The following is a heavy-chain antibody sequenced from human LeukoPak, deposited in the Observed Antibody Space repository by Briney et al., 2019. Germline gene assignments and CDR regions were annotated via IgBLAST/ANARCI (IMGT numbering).Heavy chain of an antibody. Sequence: GGSLRLSCAASGFTFINYWMTWVRQGPGRGLEWVANVKHDGSEKNYVGSVKGRFTISRDNAKNSLYLQVNSLRAEDTGVYYCARVVPVYAGRYRGGMDVWGQGTTVTVSS. V-gene: IGHV3-7*01. J-gene: IGHJ6*02. CDR1: GFTFINYW. CDR3: ARVVPVYAGRYRGGMDV. CDR2: VKHDGSEK. D-gene: IGHD5/OR15-5a*01.